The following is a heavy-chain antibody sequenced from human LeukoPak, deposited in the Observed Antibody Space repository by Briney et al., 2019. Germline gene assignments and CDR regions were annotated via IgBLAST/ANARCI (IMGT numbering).Heavy chain of an antibody. V-gene: IGHV3-13*01. CDR2: IGVTGDT. J-gene: IGHJ2*01. CDR1: GFTFSKDD. CDR3: TKEFCGSRAACAGGSYYDF. D-gene: IGHD2-15*01. Sequence: GGSLRLSCAASGFTFSKDDFHWVRQAPGKGLEWVAAIGVTGDTYYADSVEGRFTISREDAANSLYLQMRSLGAGDTALYYCTKEFCGSRAACAGGSYYDFWGRGALVTVSS.